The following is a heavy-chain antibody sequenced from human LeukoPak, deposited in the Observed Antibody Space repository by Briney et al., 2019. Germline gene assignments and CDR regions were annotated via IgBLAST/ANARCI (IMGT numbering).Heavy chain of an antibody. CDR1: GGSFSDSY. Sequence: PSETLSLTCDVSGGSFSDSYWTWIRQSPGRGLAWIGEINHSGVSNYNPSLTGRVTILVDTSKNQFSLRLNSVTAADTAVYYCARPKTGLVTSDDAFDIWGQGTMVTVSS. CDR3: ARPKTGLVTSDDAFDI. J-gene: IGHJ3*02. V-gene: IGHV4-34*01. D-gene: IGHD3-9*01. CDR2: INHSGVS.